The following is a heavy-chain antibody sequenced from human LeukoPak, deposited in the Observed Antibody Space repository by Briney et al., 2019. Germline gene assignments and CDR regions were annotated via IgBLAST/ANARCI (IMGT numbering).Heavy chain of an antibody. CDR3: AKCGGDCYSASYFDY. Sequence: QPGGSLRLSCAASGFTFSSYGMHWVRQAPGKGREWVAVIWYDGSNKYYADSVKGRFTISRDNSKNTLYLQMNSMRAEDTAVYYCAKCGGDCYSASYFDYWGQGTLVTVSS. D-gene: IGHD2-21*02. J-gene: IGHJ4*02. V-gene: IGHV3-33*06. CDR2: IWYDGSNK. CDR1: GFTFSSYG.